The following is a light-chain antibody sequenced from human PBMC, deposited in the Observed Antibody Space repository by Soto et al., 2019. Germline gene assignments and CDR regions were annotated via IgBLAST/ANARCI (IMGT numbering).Light chain of an antibody. J-gene: IGKJ1*01. CDR2: KAS. V-gene: IGKV1-5*03. CDR1: QTISSW. Sequence: DIQMTQSPSTLSGSVGDRVTITCRASQTISSWLAWYQQKPGKTPTLLIYKASTLKSGVPSMFSVSGSVTEFTLTISSLQPDDFANYYCQYYTSYSEAFGQGTKVELK. CDR3: QYYTSYSEA.